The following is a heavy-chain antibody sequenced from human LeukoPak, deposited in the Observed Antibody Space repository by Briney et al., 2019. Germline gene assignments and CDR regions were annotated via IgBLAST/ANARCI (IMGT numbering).Heavy chain of an antibody. CDR3: AKSNGYGLIDI. CDR1: AYSISSGYY. Sequence: SETLSLTCTVSAYSISSGYYWGWIRQPPGKGLEWIGSIYYSGSTYYNPSLKTRVTISKDTSKNQFSLKLNSVTAADTAVYYCAKSNGYGLIDIWGQGTMVTVSS. D-gene: IGHD3-10*01. CDR2: IYYSGST. V-gene: IGHV4-38-2*02. J-gene: IGHJ3*02.